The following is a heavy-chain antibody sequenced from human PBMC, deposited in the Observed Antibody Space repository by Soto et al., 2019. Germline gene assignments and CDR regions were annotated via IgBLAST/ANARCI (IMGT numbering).Heavy chain of an antibody. V-gene: IGHV4-31*03. CDR3: ARTVVPGGGMDV. CDR2: IYFSGST. CDR1: GGSKRCGGYY. Sequence: PSETLSLTCTVSGGSKRCGGYYWSWVRQHPGKGLERIGYIYFSGSTYYNPSLKSRVTMSVDTSKSQVSLKLSSVTAADTAIYYCARTVVPGGGMDVWGQGTTVTVSS. J-gene: IGHJ6*02. D-gene: IGHD2-2*01.